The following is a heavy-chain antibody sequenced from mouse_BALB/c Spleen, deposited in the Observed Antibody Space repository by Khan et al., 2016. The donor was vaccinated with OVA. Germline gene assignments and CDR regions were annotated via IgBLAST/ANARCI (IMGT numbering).Heavy chain of an antibody. J-gene: IGHJ3*01. Sequence: EVQLQESGPGLVKPSQSLSLTCSVTGYSITSGYYWNWIRQFPGNKLEWMGSISYDGINNYRPSLTNRLSITRDTSKYQFCLKLKSVTTEDTATYDVARNYYGDSLWFAYWGQGTLVIVSA. D-gene: IGHD1-1*02. CDR2: ISYDGIN. V-gene: IGHV3-6*02. CDR3: ARNYYGDSLWFAY. CDR1: GYSITSGYY.